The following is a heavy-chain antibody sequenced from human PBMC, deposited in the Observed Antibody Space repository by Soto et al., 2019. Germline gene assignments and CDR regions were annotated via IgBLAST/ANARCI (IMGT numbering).Heavy chain of an antibody. CDR2: IYYSGST. J-gene: IGHJ5*02. CDR3: ARIYSSSWYYGSWFDP. Sequence: QVQLQESGPGLVKPSQTLSLTCTVSGGSISSGGYYWSWIRQHPGKGLEWIGYIYYSGSTYYNPSLKSRVTISVDTSKNQFSLKLSSVTAADTAVYYCARIYSSSWYYGSWFDPWGQGTLVTVSS. D-gene: IGHD6-13*01. V-gene: IGHV4-31*03. CDR1: GGSISSGGYY.